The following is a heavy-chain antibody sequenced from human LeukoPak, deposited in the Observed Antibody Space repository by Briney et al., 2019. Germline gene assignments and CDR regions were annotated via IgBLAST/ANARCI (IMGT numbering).Heavy chain of an antibody. CDR3: ARGENNYGYYYFDY. J-gene: IGHJ4*02. V-gene: IGHV3-21*01. Sequence: GGSLRLSCAASEFTFSTYSMNWVRQAPGKGLEWVSSISSSSSYIYYADSVKGRLTISRDNAKNSLYLQMNSRRAEDTAVYYCARGENNYGYYYFDYWGQGSLVTVPS. D-gene: IGHD5-18*01. CDR2: ISSSSSYI. CDR1: EFTFSTYS.